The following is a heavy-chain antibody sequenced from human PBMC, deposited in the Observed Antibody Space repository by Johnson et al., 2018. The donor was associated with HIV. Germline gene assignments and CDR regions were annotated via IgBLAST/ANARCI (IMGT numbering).Heavy chain of an antibody. CDR1: GFTFDDYA. D-gene: IGHD6-19*01. Sequence: VQLVESGGGLVQPGRSLRLSCAASGFTFDDYAMHWVRQAPGKGLEWVSGISWHSGSIGYADSVKGRFTISRDNAKNSLYLQMNSLRAEDTALYYCANEAVDSGAFDIWGQGTMVTVSS. J-gene: IGHJ3*02. V-gene: IGHV3-9*01. CDR2: ISWHSGSI. CDR3: ANEAVDSGAFDI.